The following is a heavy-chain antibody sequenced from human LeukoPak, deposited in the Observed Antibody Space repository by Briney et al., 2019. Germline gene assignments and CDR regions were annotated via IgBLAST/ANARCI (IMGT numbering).Heavy chain of an antibody. J-gene: IGHJ6*02. CDR3: ARDLGCSGGSCYYGMDV. D-gene: IGHD2-15*01. CDR2: INPSGGST. Sequence: ASVKVSCKASGYTFTSYYMHWVRQAPGQGLEWMGIINPSGGSTSYAQKFQGRVTMTRDTSTSTVHMELSSLRSEDTAVYYCARDLGCSGGSCYYGMDVWGQGTTVTVSS. V-gene: IGHV1-46*01. CDR1: GYTFTSYY.